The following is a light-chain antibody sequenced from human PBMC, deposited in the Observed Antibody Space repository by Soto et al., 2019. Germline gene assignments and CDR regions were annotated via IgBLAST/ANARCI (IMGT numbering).Light chain of an antibody. V-gene: IGLV2-14*01. CDR1: SSGVGGYNY. CDR2: DVT. Sequence: QSVLTQPASVSGSPGQSITISCTGTSSGVGGYNYVSWYQQHPGKAPKLMIYDVTNRPSGVSNRFSGSKSGNTASLTISGLQAEDVADYYCSSYTSSSTYVFGTGTKVTVL. CDR3: SSYTSSSTYV. J-gene: IGLJ1*01.